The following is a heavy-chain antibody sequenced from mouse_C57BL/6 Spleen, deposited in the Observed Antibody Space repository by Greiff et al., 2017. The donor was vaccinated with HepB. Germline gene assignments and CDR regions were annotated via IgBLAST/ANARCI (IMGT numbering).Heavy chain of an antibody. V-gene: IGHV3-6*01. Sequence: EVQLQQSGPGLVKPSQSLSLTCSVTGYSITSGYYWNWIRQFPGNKLEWMGYISYDGSNNYNPSLKNRISITRDTSKNQFFLKLNSVTTEDTATYYWAREDGSSYFDYWGQGTTLTVSS. D-gene: IGHD1-1*01. J-gene: IGHJ2*01. CDR3: AREDGSSYFDY. CDR1: GYSITSGYY. CDR2: ISYDGSN.